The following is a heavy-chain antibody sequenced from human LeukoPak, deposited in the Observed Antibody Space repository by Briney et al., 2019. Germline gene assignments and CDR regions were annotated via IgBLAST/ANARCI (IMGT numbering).Heavy chain of an antibody. CDR1: GFTFSSYA. Sequence: GGSLRLSCAASGFTFSSYAMHWVRQAPGKGLEYVSAISSNGGSTYYANSVKGRFTISRDNSKNTLYLQMGSLRAEDMAVYYCARVTYSISSIVFDYWGQGTLVTVSS. J-gene: IGHJ4*02. CDR2: ISSNGGST. CDR3: ARVTYSISSIVFDY. D-gene: IGHD6-6*01. V-gene: IGHV3-64*01.